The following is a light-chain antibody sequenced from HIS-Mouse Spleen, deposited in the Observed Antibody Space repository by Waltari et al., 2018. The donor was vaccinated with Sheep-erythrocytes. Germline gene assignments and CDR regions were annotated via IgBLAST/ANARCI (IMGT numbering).Light chain of an antibody. CDR3: QSYDSSLSGYV. V-gene: IGLV1-40*01. CDR1: SSNIGAGYD. J-gene: IGLJ1*01. Sequence: QSVLTQPPSVSGAPGQRVTISCTGSSSNIGAGYDVHWYQQLPGTAPKLLIDGKSKRPSGVPDRFSGSKSGTSASLAITGLQAEDEADYYCQSYDSSLSGYVFGTGTKVTVL. CDR2: GKS.